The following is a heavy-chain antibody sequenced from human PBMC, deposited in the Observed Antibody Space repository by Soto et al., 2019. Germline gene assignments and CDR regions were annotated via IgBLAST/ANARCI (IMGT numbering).Heavy chain of an antibody. D-gene: IGHD2-15*01. Sequence: KSSETLSLTCTVSGGSISSYYWSWIRQPPGKGLEWIGYIYYSGSTNYNPSLKSRVTISVDTSKNQFSLKLSSVTAADTAVYYCARVTAFMAASYYYGMDVWGQGTTGTVSS. J-gene: IGHJ6*02. CDR2: IYYSGST. CDR1: GGSISSYY. CDR3: ARVTAFMAASYYYGMDV. V-gene: IGHV4-59*01.